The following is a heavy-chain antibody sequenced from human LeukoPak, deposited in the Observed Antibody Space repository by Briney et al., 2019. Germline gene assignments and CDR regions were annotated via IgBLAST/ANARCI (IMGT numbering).Heavy chain of an antibody. CDR3: AREYCPNGVCYSSFDY. D-gene: IGHD2-8*01. J-gene: IGHJ4*02. CDR1: GYTFTGYY. Sequence: ASVKVSCKASGYTFTGYYMHWVRQAPGQGLEWMGIINPSAGSTNYAQKFQGRVTMTRDTSTSTVYMELSSLRSEDTAVYFCAREYCPNGVCYSSFDYWGQGTLVTVSS. V-gene: IGHV1-46*01. CDR2: INPSAGST.